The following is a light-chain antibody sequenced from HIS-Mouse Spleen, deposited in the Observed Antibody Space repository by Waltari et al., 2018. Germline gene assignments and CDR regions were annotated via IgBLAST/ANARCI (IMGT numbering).Light chain of an antibody. Sequence: QSALTQPASVSGSPGQSITISCTGTSRDVGGYNYVSWYQQHPGKAPKLMIYDVSNRPSGVSNRFSGSKSGNTASLTISGLQAEDEAEYYRSSYTSSSTLYVFGTGTKVTVL. CDR2: DVS. CDR1: SRDVGGYNY. CDR3: SSYTSSSTLYV. V-gene: IGLV2-14*03. J-gene: IGLJ1*01.